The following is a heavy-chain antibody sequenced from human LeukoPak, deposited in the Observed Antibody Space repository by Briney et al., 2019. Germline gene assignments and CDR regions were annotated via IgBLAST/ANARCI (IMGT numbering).Heavy chain of an antibody. V-gene: IGHV4-30-4*01. Sequence: PSETLSLTCTVSGGSISSGDYYWGWIRQPPGKGLEWIGYIYYSGSTYYNPSLKSRVTISVDTSKNQFSLKLSSVTAADTAVYYCARVFCSGGGCYFGYWGQGTLVTVSS. CDR3: ARVFCSGGGCYFGY. CDR1: GGSISSGDYY. CDR2: IYYSGST. D-gene: IGHD2-15*01. J-gene: IGHJ4*02.